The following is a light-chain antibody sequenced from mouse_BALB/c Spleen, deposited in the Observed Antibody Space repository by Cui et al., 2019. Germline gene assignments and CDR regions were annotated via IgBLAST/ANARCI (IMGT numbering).Light chain of an antibody. J-gene: IGKJ2*01. Sequence: DIHMTQSPASQSASLGESVTLTCRASQPIGTWLAWYQQKPGKSPQLLIYAATSLEDGVPSSFSGSGSGTKFSFKISSLQAEDFVIYYCQQHYSTPYTFGGGTKLEIK. CDR2: AAT. CDR3: QQHYSTPYT. V-gene: IGKV12-98*01. CDR1: QPIGTW.